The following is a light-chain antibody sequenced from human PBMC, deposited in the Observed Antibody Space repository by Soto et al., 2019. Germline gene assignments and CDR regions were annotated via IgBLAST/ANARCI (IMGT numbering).Light chain of an antibody. CDR2: GAS. V-gene: IGKV3-20*01. Sequence: EIGLTQSPGTLSLSPGERATLSCRASQSVSSSYLAWYQQIPGQAPRLLIYGASSRATGIPDRFSGSGSGTDFALTISRLEPEDFAVYYCQQYATSPPTFGGGTKVEIK. CDR1: QSVSSSY. CDR3: QQYATSPPT. J-gene: IGKJ4*01.